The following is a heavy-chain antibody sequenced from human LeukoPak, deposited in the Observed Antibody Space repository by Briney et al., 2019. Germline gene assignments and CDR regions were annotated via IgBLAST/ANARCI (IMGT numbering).Heavy chain of an antibody. Sequence: HGASLQISCKGSGYSFTSYWIGWVRQLPGKGLEGMGIIYPGDSDTRYSPSFQGQVTISADKSISTAYLQWSSLKASDTAMYYCAATQAVAGPSGPGQHSGWFDPWGQGTLVTVSS. CDR2: IYPGDSDT. V-gene: IGHV5-51*01. D-gene: IGHD6-19*01. CDR3: AATQAVAGPSGPGQHSGWFDP. CDR1: GYSFTSYW. J-gene: IGHJ5*02.